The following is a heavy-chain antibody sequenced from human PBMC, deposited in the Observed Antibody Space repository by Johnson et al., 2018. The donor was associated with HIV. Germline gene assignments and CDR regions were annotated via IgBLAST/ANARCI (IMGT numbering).Heavy chain of an antibody. V-gene: IGHV3-20*04. J-gene: IGHJ3*02. CDR3: ARKENWPSPVAFDI. CDR2: INWNGGPI. D-gene: IGHD1-1*01. Sequence: MLLVESGGGVVRPGGSLRLSCAASGFTFDDYGMSWVRQVPGKGLEWVSGINWNGGPIGYTDSVKGRFTISRDNAKNSLYLQMNSLRAEDTALDYCARKENWPSPVAFDIWGQGTMVTVSS. CDR1: GFTFDDYG.